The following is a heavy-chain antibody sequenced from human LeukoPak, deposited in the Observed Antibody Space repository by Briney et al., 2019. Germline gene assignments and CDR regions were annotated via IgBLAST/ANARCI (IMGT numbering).Heavy chain of an antibody. D-gene: IGHD3-3*01. J-gene: IGHJ4*02. Sequence: SETLSLTCTVSGGSISSSSYYWGWIRQPPGKGLEWIGEINHSGSTNYNPSLKSRVTISVDTSKNQFSLKLSSVTAADTAVYYCARRSYYDFWSGYSDALDYWGQGTLVTVSS. CDR3: ARRSYYDFWSGYSDALDY. CDR1: GGSISSSSYY. CDR2: INHSGST. V-gene: IGHV4-39*07.